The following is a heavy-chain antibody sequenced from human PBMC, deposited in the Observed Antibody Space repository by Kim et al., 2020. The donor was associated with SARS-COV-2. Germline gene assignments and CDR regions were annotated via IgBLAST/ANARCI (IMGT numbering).Heavy chain of an antibody. Sequence: SETLSPTCTVTNGSINNNYWSWIRQPPGKGLEWVGYIHYTGSTYYEASLKSRVTIALDSSKTFFSLTLTSVTAADTAMYYCARHKGASFDYWGQGTLVTV. CDR2: IHYTGST. J-gene: IGHJ4*02. V-gene: IGHV4-59*08. CDR1: NGSINNNY. CDR3: ARHKGASFDY.